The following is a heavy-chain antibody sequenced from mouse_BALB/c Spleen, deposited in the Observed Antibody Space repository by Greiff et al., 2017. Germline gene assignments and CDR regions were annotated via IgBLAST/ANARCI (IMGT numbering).Heavy chain of an antibody. V-gene: IGHV5-17*02. J-gene: IGHJ2*01. CDR3: ARDYGSSYGIYFDY. CDR2: ISSGSSTI. Sequence: EVMLVESGGGLVQPGGSRKLSCAASGFTFSSFGMHWVRQAPEKGLEWVAYISSGSSTIYYADTVKGRFTISRDNPKNTLFLQMTSLRSEDTAMYYCARDYGSSYGIYFDYWGQGTTLTVSS. D-gene: IGHD1-1*01. CDR1: GFTFSSFG.